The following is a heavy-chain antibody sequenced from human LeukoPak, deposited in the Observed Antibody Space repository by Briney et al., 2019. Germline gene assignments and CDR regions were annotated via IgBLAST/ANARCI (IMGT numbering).Heavy chain of an antibody. CDR2: IYTSGST. J-gene: IGHJ5*02. V-gene: IGHV4-61*02. D-gene: IGHD2-2*01. Sequence: SETLSLTCTVSGGSISSSSYYWSWIRQPAGKGLEWIGRIYTSGSTNYNPSLKSRVTMSVDTSKNQFSLKLSSVTAADTAVYYCARGGSTLDPWGQGTLVTVSS. CDR1: GGSISSSSYY. CDR3: ARGGSTLDP.